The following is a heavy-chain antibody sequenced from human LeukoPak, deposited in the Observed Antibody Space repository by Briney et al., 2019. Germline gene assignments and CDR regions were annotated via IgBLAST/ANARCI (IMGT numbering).Heavy chain of an antibody. Sequence: PGGSLRLSCVGSGFTFRSHAMSWVRQAPEKGLEFVSGIYENGGTTYYADSVKGRFSISRDNSKNTLYLQMDSLRGEDTAVYYCTTGSGYSTDWYDFWGQGTLVTVSS. V-gene: IGHV3-23*01. D-gene: IGHD6-19*01. J-gene: IGHJ4*02. CDR2: IYENGGTT. CDR3: TTGSGYSTDWYDF. CDR1: GFTFRSHA.